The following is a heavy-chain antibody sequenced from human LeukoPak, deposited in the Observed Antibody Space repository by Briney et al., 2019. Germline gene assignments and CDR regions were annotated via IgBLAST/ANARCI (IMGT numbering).Heavy chain of an antibody. V-gene: IGHV1-8*02. CDR1: GGTFSSYA. Sequence: ASVKVSCKASGGTFSSYAISWVRQAPGQGLEWMGWMNPNSGNTGYAQKFQGRVTMTRNTSISTAYMELSSLRSEDTAVYYCAIGSGYVDYWGQGTLVTVSS. D-gene: IGHD3-3*01. CDR2: MNPNSGNT. J-gene: IGHJ4*02. CDR3: AIGSGYVDY.